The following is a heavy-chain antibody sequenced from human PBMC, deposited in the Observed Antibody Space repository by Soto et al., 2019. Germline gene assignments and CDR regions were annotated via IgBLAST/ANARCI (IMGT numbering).Heavy chain of an antibody. J-gene: IGHJ6*02. CDR1: GYTFTIYT. CDR2: IIPIFTQT. V-gene: IGHV1-69*08. Sequence: QVQLVQSGAEVKKPGSSVKVSCKSSGYTFTIYTVTWVRQALGQGLEWMGRIIPIFTQTNYAQKFQDRVTITAGKSTSTVYMEVSGLRYEDTAVYYCARGGVGAAGGMDVWGQGTTVTVSS. D-gene: IGHD1-26*01. CDR3: ARGGVGAAGGMDV.